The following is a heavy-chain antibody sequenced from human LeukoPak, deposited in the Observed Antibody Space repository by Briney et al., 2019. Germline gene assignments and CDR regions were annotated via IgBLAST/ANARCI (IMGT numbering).Heavy chain of an antibody. J-gene: IGHJ4*02. CDR1: GGSFSGYY. CDR2: INHSGST. D-gene: IGHD6-6*01. Sequence: SETLSLTCAVYGGSFSGYYWSWIRQPPGKGLEWIGEINHSGSTNYNPSLKSRVTISVDTSKNQFSLKLSSVTAADTAVYYCARRLVAARHINYWGQGTLVTVSS. V-gene: IGHV4-34*01. CDR3: ARRLVAARHINY.